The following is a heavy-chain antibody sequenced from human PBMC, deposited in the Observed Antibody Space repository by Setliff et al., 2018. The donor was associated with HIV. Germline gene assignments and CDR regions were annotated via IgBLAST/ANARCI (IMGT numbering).Heavy chain of an antibody. CDR2: INTDGRTT. Sequence: PGGSLRLSCAASGFTPSNYWMHWVRQAPGKGLVWVSRINTDGRTTSYADSVQGRFTISRDNAKNTLYLQMNSLRAEDTALYYCARLGKHDAGIFDYWGQGTLVTVS. V-gene: IGHV3-74*01. CDR3: ARLGKHDAGIFDY. CDR1: GFTPSNYW. J-gene: IGHJ4*02. D-gene: IGHD1-1*01.